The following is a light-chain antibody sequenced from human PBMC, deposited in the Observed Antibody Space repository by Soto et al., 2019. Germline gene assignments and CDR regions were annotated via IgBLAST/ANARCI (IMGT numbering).Light chain of an antibody. Sequence: DIQMTQSPSSLSASVGDRVSITCRASQSISNYLNWYQQKPGKAPKVLIYAASSLQSGVPSRFSGSGSGTYFTLTISSLQPEDFATYYCQQSYNTPRTFGQGTKVEIK. V-gene: IGKV1-39*01. CDR1: QSISNY. CDR3: QQSYNTPRT. J-gene: IGKJ1*01. CDR2: AAS.